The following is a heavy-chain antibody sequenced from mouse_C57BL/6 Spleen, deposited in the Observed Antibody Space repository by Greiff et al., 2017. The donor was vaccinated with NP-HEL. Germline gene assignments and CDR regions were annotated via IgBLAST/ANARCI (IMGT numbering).Heavy chain of an antibody. D-gene: IGHD2-10*01. CDR1: GYTFTSYW. J-gene: IGHJ4*01. Sequence: QVQLQQPGAELVKPGASVKMSCKASGYTFTSYWITWVKQRPGQGLEWIGDIYPGSGSTNYNEKFKSKATLTVDTSSSTAYMQLSSLTSEDSAVYYCARGGPYYGNPYAMDYWGQGTSVTVSS. CDR2: IYPGSGST. CDR3: ARGGPYYGNPYAMDY. V-gene: IGHV1-55*01.